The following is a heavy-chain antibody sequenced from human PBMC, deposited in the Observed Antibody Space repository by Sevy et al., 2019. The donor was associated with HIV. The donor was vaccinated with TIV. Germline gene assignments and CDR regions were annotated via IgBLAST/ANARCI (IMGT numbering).Heavy chain of an antibody. J-gene: IGHJ4*02. D-gene: IGHD2-15*01. V-gene: IGHV4-59*01. CDR3: ARDSAVVPRALVY. CDR2: IYYSGSS. CDR1: GDTNSSYF. Sequence: ASETLSLTCNVSGDTNSSYFWSWFRQPPGKGLEWIGYIYYSGSSEYNPSLRSRVTISIDTSKKYLSMKLTSVTAADTAVYYCARDSAVVPRALVYWGQGSLVTVSS.